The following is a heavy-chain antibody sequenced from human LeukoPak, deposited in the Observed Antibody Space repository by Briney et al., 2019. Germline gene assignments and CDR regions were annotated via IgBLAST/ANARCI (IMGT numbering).Heavy chain of an antibody. J-gene: IGHJ4*02. V-gene: IGHV1-69-2*01. Sequence: ASVKVSCKASRFTFTDYYMHWVRQAPGKGLEWMGRVDPEDGETIYAEKFQGRVTITADTSTGTAYMELSSLSSEDTAMYYCVTALAECSSTGCPDYWGQGTLVTVSS. CDR1: RFTFTDYY. CDR3: VTALAECSSTGCPDY. CDR2: VDPEDGET. D-gene: IGHD2-2*01.